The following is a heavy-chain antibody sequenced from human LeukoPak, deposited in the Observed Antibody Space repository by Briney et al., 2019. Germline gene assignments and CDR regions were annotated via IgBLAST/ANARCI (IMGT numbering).Heavy chain of an antibody. Sequence: ASVKVSCKASGYTFTGYYMHWLRQAPGQGLEWMGWINPNSGGTNYAQKFQGRVTMTRDTSISTAYMELSRLRSDDTAVYYCAFEGGYCSSTSCYTHNWFDPWGQGTLVTVSS. V-gene: IGHV1-2*02. J-gene: IGHJ5*02. CDR3: AFEGGYCSSTSCYTHNWFDP. CDR1: GYTFTGYY. D-gene: IGHD2-2*02. CDR2: INPNSGGT.